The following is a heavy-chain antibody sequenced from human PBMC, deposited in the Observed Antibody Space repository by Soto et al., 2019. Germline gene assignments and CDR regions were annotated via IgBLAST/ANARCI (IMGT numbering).Heavy chain of an antibody. CDR2: IYYTGAT. D-gene: IGHD3-22*01. Sequence: SETLSLTCSVSGDFISSSSYYWAWIRQPPGKGLEWVGTIYYTGATYYNPSLKSRLTISLDTAKNQFSLRLSSVTAADTAVYDCGRYYDTRNRPYVGQWGQGTLV. V-gene: IGHV4-39*01. CDR3: GRYYDTRNRPYVGQ. CDR1: GDFISSSSYY. J-gene: IGHJ1*01.